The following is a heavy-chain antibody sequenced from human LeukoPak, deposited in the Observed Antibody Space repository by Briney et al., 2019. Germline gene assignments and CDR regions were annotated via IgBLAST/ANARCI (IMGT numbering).Heavy chain of an antibody. V-gene: IGHV3-23*01. Sequence: PGGSLRLSCAASGFSFGVHAMTWVRQAPGKGPEWVATIGGPAETFYAHSVKGRFIISRDNSRNSLYLQMNSLRAEDSALYYCAKDWTSHNGVYDCLDFWGQGTQVTVSS. J-gene: IGHJ4*02. CDR2: IGGPAET. CDR1: GFSFGVHA. CDR3: AKDWTSHNGVYDCLDF. D-gene: IGHD3-16*01.